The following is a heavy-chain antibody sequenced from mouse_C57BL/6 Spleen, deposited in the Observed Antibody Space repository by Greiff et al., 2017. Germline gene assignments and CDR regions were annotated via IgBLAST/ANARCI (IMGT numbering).Heavy chain of an antibody. J-gene: IGHJ4*01. D-gene: IGHD1-1*01. Sequence: QVQLKESGPGLVQPSQSLSITCTVSGFSLTSYGVHWVRQSPGTGLEWLGVIWSGGSTDYNAAFISRLSISKDNSKSQVFFKMNSLQADDTAIYYCARFTTVVANYAMDYWGQGTSVTVSS. V-gene: IGHV2-2*01. CDR1: GFSLTSYG. CDR3: ARFTTVVANYAMDY. CDR2: IWSGGST.